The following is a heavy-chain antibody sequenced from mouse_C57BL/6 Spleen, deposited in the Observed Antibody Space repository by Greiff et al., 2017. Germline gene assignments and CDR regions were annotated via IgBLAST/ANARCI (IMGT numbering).Heavy chain of an antibody. CDR3: ARERDYDPFAY. CDR1: GYTFTSYW. Sequence: QVQLQQPGAELVKPGASVKMSCKASGYTFTSYWITRVKQRPGQGLGWIGDIYPGSGSTNYNEKFKSKATLTVDTSSSPAYMQLSSLTSEDSAVYYCARERDYDPFAYWGQGTLVTVSA. J-gene: IGHJ3*01. V-gene: IGHV1-55*01. CDR2: IYPGSGST. D-gene: IGHD2-4*01.